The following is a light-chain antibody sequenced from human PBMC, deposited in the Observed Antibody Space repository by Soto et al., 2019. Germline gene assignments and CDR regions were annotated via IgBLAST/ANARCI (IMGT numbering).Light chain of an antibody. CDR2: DAS. Sequence: EIALTQSPATLSLSPGERATLSCRASQSVSTYLAWYQQKPGQAPRLLIYDASSRATDVPARFSGSGSGTDFTRTISSLEPEEFAVYYCQQRYNWPNAFGQGTKLEIK. V-gene: IGKV3-11*01. J-gene: IGKJ2*01. CDR1: QSVSTY. CDR3: QQRYNWPNA.